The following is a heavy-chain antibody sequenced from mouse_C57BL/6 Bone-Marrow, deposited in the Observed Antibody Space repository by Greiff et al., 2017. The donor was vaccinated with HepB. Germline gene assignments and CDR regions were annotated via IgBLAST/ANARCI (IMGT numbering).Heavy chain of an antibody. CDR2: LYPRSGNN. J-gene: IGHJ3*01. Sequence: QVQLKESGAELARPGASVKLSCKASGYTFTSYGISWVKQRTGQGLEWIGELYPRSGNNYYNEKFKGKATLTADKSSSTAYMELRSLTSEDSAVYFCARGSLYYYGSRGAYWGQGTLVTVSA. CDR1: GYTFTSYG. CDR3: ARGSLYYYGSRGAY. D-gene: IGHD1-1*01. V-gene: IGHV1-81*01.